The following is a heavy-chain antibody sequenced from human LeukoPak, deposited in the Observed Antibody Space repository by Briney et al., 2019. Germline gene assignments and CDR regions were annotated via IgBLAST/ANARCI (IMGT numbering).Heavy chain of an antibody. Sequence: SETLSLTCTVSGGSISSGDYYWSWIRQPPGKGLEWIGYIYYSGSTYYNPSLKSRVTISADTSKSQFSLKLSSVTAADTAVYYCARSCGGDCYDAFDIWGQGTMVTVSS. CDR1: GGSISSGDYY. J-gene: IGHJ3*02. CDR3: ARSCGGDCYDAFDI. D-gene: IGHD2-21*01. V-gene: IGHV4-30-4*08. CDR2: IYYSGST.